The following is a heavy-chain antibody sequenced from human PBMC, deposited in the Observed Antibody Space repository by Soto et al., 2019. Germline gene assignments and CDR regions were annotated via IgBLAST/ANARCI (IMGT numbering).Heavy chain of an antibody. V-gene: IGHV4-30-2*01. D-gene: IGHD4-17*01. CDR1: GGSINSGGFS. CDR2: IYQSGST. J-gene: IGHJ4*02. CDR3: ARTPYGGYFAR. Sequence: SETLSLTCAVSGGSINSGGFSWSWIRQPPGKGLEWIGYIYQSGSTYYNPSLKSRVTLSVDTSNNRFSLKMNSVTAADTAVYYCARTPYGGYFARWGKGTQVTDSS.